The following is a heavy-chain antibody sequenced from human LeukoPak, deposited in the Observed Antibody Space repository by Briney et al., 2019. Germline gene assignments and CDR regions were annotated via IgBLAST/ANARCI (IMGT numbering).Heavy chain of an antibody. CDR1: GYTFTSYD. V-gene: IGHV1-8*01. J-gene: IGHJ6*02. CDR3: ARAEVSGWSYYYGMDV. Sequence: ASVKVSCKASGYTFTSYDINWVRQATGQGLEWMRWMNPNSGNTGYAQKFQGRVTMTRNTSISTAYMELSSLRSEDTAVYYCARAEVSGWSYYYGMDVWGQGTTVTVSS. CDR2: MNPNSGNT. D-gene: IGHD6-19*01.